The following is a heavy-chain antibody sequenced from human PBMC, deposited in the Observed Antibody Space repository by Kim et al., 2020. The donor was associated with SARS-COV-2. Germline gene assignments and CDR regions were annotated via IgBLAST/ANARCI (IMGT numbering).Heavy chain of an antibody. V-gene: IGHV4-38-2*02. D-gene: IGHD4-17*01. J-gene: IGHJ5*02. CDR2: IYHSGST. CDR1: GYSISSGYY. CDR3: ARDPNDYGDYWFDP. Sequence: SETLSLTCTVSGYSISSGYYWGWIRQPPGKGLEWIGSIYHSGSTYYNPSLKSRVTISVDTSKNQFSLKLSSVTAADTAVYYCARDPNDYGDYWFDPWGQGTLVTVSS.